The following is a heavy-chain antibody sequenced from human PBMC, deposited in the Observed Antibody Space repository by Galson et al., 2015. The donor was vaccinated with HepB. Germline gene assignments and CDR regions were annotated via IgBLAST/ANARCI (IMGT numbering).Heavy chain of an antibody. CDR2: INQDGTQK. CDR3: ARETWRSFDY. Sequence: PLRLSCAAYGFTSNTYWISWARQAQGKGLEWVGNINQDGTQKHYVAAVKGRFTISRDNAKNSLFLQMDGLRAEDTAVYYRARETWRSFDYWGQGTVVTVSS. V-gene: IGHV3-7*03. J-gene: IGHJ4*02. CDR1: GFTSNTYW.